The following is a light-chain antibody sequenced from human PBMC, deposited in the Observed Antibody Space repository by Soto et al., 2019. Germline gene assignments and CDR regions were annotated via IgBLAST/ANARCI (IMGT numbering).Light chain of an antibody. Sequence: QSVLTQHPSASGSPGQSVTISCTGTSSDVGGYDYVSWYQQHPGKAPKLMIYEVTIRPSGVSDRFSGSKSGNTASLTVSGLQAEDEADYYCSSYTGGNPSYVFGTGTKV. CDR2: EVT. J-gene: IGLJ1*01. CDR1: SSDVGGYDY. V-gene: IGLV2-8*01. CDR3: SSYTGGNPSYV.